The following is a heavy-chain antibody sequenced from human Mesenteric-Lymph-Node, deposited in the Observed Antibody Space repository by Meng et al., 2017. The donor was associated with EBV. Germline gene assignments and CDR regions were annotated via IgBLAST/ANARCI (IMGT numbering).Heavy chain of an antibody. Sequence: QVQLVACGGGVVQPGRSLRLSCAASGFTFRNYVVHWVRQPPGKGLEWVALISYDGSNKYYADSVKGRFTISRDNSKNTLFLQMNSLRAEDTAVYYCTRSVVATTNWFDPWGQGTLVTVSS. V-gene: IGHV3-30-3*01. D-gene: IGHD1-26*01. CDR2: ISYDGSNK. CDR3: TRSVVATTNWFDP. CDR1: GFTFRNYV. J-gene: IGHJ5*02.